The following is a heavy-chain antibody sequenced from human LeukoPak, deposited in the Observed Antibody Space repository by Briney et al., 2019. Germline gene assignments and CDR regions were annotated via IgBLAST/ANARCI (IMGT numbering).Heavy chain of an antibody. Sequence: GRSLRLSCAASGFTFRSYGMHWVRQAPGKGLEWVGVIWYDGSNQYYADSVRGRFTISRDNSKNTLYLQLNSLRAEDTAVYYCAKDGDSENVRGYMGDWGQGTLVTVSS. V-gene: IGHV3-33*06. CDR1: GFTFRSYG. J-gene: IGHJ4*02. CDR2: IWYDGSNQ. CDR3: AKDGDSENVRGYMGD. D-gene: IGHD3-10*01.